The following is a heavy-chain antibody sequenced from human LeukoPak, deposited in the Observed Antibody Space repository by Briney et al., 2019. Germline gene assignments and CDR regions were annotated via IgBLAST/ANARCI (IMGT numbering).Heavy chain of an antibody. D-gene: IGHD1-26*01. CDR3: ARVQIVGATYDY. J-gene: IGHJ4*02. CDR1: GFTFSGYS. V-gene: IGHV3-21*01. Sequence: GGSLRLSCAASGFTFSGYSMNWVRQAPGKGLEWVSSISSSSSYIYYADSVKGRFTISRDNAKNSLYLQMNNLRAEDTAVYYCARVQIVGATYDYWGQGTLVTVSS. CDR2: ISSSSSYI.